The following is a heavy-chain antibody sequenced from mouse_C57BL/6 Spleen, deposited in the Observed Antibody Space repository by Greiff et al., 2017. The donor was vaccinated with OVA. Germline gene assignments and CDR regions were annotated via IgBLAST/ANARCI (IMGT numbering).Heavy chain of an antibody. V-gene: IGHV5-17*01. CDR1: GFTFSDYG. CDR3: ANYYGSSSYWYFDV. Sequence: EVKVEESGGGLVKPGGSLKLSCAASGFTFSDYGMHWVRQAPEKGLEWVAYISSGSSTIYYADTVKGRFTISRDNAKNTLFLQMTSLRSEDTAMYYCANYYGSSSYWYFDVWGTGTTVTVSS. D-gene: IGHD1-1*01. J-gene: IGHJ1*03. CDR2: ISSGSSTI.